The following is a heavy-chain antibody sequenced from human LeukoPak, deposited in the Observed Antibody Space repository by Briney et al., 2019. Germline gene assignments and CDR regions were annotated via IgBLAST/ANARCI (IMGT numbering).Heavy chain of an antibody. CDR2: TTYDGSNK. D-gene: IGHD2-2*01. V-gene: IGHV3-30*01. Sequence: GRSLRLSCAASGFTFSSYAMHWVRQAPGKGLEWVAVTTYDGSNKYYADSVKGRFTISRDNSKNTLYLQMNSLRAEDTAVYYCARSYCSSTSCSGSDPWGQGTLVTVSS. CDR3: ARSYCSSTSCSGSDP. J-gene: IGHJ5*02. CDR1: GFTFSSYA.